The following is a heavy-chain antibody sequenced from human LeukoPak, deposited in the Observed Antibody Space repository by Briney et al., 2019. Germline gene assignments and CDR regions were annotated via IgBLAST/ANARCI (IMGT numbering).Heavy chain of an antibody. D-gene: IGHD3-3*01. CDR1: GGSISSGSYY. Sequence: PSETLSLTCTVSGGSISSGSYYWTWIRQYPGKGLEWIGYTHYSGSGYHNPSLKSRVTISVDTSKSQFSLKLNSVTAADTAVYFCARAILTASGFVWHFDLWGRGTLVTVSS. V-gene: IGHV4-31*03. CDR3: ARAILTASGFVWHFDL. J-gene: IGHJ2*01. CDR2: THYSGSG.